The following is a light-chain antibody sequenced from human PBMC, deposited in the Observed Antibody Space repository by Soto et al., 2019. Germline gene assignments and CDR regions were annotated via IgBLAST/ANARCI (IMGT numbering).Light chain of an antibody. J-gene: IGKJ1*01. CDR1: QSIGIW. CDR2: TAS. Sequence: IQMTQSPSTVSASVGDRVAITCRASQSIGIWLAWYQQKPGKAPRFLIYTASTLLGGVPSRFSGSGSGTEFTLTISSLQPDDFATYYCQQYRDYSWTFGQGTKVE. V-gene: IGKV1-5*03. CDR3: QQYRDYSWT.